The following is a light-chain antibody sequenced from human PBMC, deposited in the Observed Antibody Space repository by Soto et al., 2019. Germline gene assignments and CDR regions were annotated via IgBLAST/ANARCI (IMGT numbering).Light chain of an antibody. V-gene: IGLV4-69*01. CDR1: SGHSTYA. CDR2: LNSDGSH. J-gene: IGLJ2*01. CDR3: QTWGTAIHDVV. Sequence: QPVLTQSPSASASLGASVKLTCTLSSGHSTYAIAWHQQQPDKGPRYLMKLNSDGSHSKGDGIPDRFSGSSSGAERHLTISSLQSEDEADYYCQTWGTAIHDVVFGGGTKLTVL.